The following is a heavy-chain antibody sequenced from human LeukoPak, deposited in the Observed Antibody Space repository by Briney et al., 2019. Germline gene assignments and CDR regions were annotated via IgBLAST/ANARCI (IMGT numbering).Heavy chain of an antibody. Sequence: GGYLRLYCAASGFTFSSYAMSWVGQAPGKGLEWVSTINGGGVNTHYADSVGGRFTISRNNSKNTLFLQMNSLRDEDTAVYYCAKDLYSNYGPADYWGQGNLVTVSS. CDR2: INGGGVNT. D-gene: IGHD4-11*01. CDR1: GFTFSSYA. J-gene: IGHJ4*02. CDR3: AKDLYSNYGPADY. V-gene: IGHV3-23*01.